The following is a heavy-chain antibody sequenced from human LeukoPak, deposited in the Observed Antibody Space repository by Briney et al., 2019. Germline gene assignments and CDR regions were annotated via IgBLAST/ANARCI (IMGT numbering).Heavy chain of an antibody. V-gene: IGHV1-46*01. D-gene: IGHD6-19*01. J-gene: IGHJ4*02. CDR3: ARDGHSSGWFDY. CDR2: INPSGGST. CDR1: GYTFTSYY. Sequence: ASVKVSCKASGYTFTSYYIHWVRQAPGQGLEWMGIINPSGGSTSYAQKFQGRVTMTRDTSTSTVCMELSSLRSEDTAVYYCARDGHSSGWFDYWGQGTLVTVSS.